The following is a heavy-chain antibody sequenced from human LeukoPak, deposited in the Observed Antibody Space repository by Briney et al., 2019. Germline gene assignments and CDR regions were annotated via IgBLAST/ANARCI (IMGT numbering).Heavy chain of an antibody. D-gene: IGHD6-19*01. V-gene: IGHV3-7*04. J-gene: IGHJ4*02. CDR3: ARAQFGGWYGLAFDS. Sequence: GGSLRLSCAASGFTFTRYWMSWVRQAPGKGLEWVANIKQDGTERYYVESVKGRFTISRHNAKNSLYLQMDSLRTEDTAVYYCARAQFGGWYGLAFDSWGQGILVTVSS. CDR1: GFTFTRYW. CDR2: IKQDGTER.